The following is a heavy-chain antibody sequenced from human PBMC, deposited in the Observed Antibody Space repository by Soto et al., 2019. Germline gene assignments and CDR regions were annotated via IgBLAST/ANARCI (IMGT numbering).Heavy chain of an antibody. CDR1: GGTFSSYT. Sequence: QVQLVQSGAEVKKPGSSVKVSCKASGGTFSSYTISWVRQAPGQGLEWMGRIIPILGIANYAQKFQGRVTITAAKSTSTAYMELSSLRSEDTAVYYCARGPYGSGSYSGGYYYYYMDVWGKGTTVTVSS. J-gene: IGHJ6*03. CDR3: ARGPYGSGSYSGGYYYYYMDV. D-gene: IGHD3-10*01. V-gene: IGHV1-69*02. CDR2: IIPILGIA.